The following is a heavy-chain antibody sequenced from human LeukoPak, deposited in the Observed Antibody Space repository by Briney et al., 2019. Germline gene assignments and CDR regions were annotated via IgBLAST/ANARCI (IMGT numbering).Heavy chain of an antibody. V-gene: IGHV3-53*01. CDR1: GLTFSTNY. D-gene: IGHD4-17*01. CDR2: IYNGVTT. Sequence: GGSLRLSCAASGLTFSTNYMNWVRQAPGKGLEWVSVIYNGVTTHYADSVKGRFTSSSDNSKNTVYLQMNRLRAEDTAIYYCILTTVTTSAEYWGQGTLVTVSS. J-gene: IGHJ4*02. CDR3: ILTTVTTSAEY.